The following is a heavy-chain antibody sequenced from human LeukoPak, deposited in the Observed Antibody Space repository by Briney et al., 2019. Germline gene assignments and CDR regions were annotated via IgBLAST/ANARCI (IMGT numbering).Heavy chain of an antibody. CDR1: GYTFNNYA. V-gene: IGHV7-4-1*02. CDR2: INTNTGNP. CDR3: ARVVHPYDYESSGLTYDAFDI. J-gene: IGHJ3*02. D-gene: IGHD3-22*01. Sequence: ASVKVSCKASGYTFNNYAMNWVRQAPGQGPEWMGWINTNTGNPTYAQGFTGRFVFSLDTSVNTAYLQISSLKAEDTAVYYCARVVHPYDYESSGLTYDAFDIWGQGTMVTVSS.